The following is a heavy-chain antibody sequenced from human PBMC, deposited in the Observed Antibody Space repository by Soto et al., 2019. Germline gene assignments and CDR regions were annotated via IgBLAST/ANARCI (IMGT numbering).Heavy chain of an antibody. CDR2: ISAYNGNT. CDR1: GYTFTSYG. J-gene: IGHJ6*02. Sequence: AASVKVSCKASGYTFTSYGISWVRQAPGQGLEWMGWISAYNGNTNYAQKLQGRVIMTTDTSTSTAYMELRSLRSDDTAVYYCAREADIVVVPAAMDVWGQGTTVTVS. V-gene: IGHV1-18*04. D-gene: IGHD2-2*01. CDR3: AREADIVVVPAAMDV.